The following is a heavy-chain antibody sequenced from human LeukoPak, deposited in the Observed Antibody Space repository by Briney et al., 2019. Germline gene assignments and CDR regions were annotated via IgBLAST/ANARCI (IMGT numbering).Heavy chain of an antibody. CDR3: ARSANYYENPFDY. CDR1: GGSISSYY. CDR2: IYYSGST. D-gene: IGHD3-22*01. V-gene: IGHV4-59*08. J-gene: IGHJ4*02. Sequence: SETLSLTCTVSGGSISSYYWSWIRQPPGKGLEWIGYIYYSGSTNYNPSLKSRVTISVDTSKNQFSLKLSSVTAADTAVYYCARSANYYENPFDYWGQGTLVTVSS.